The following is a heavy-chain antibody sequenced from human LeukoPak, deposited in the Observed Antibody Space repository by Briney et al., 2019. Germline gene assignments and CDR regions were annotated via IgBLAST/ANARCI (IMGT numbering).Heavy chain of an antibody. V-gene: IGHV1-18*01. CDR2: ISAYNGNT. J-gene: IGHJ6*02. CDR3: ARVEPYGSVFGNYYYGMDV. Sequence: ASVKVSCKASGYTFTSYGISWVRQAPGQGLEWMGWISAYNGNTNYAQKLQGRVTMTTDTSTSTAYMELRSLRSDDTAVYYCARVEPYGSVFGNYYYGMDVWGQGTTVTVSS. CDR1: GYTFTSYG. D-gene: IGHD3-10*01.